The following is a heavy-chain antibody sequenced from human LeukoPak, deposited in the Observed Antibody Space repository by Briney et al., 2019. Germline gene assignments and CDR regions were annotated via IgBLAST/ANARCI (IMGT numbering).Heavy chain of an antibody. J-gene: IGHJ4*02. D-gene: IGHD3-3*01. Sequence: SETLSLTCTVSGGSISSSSYYWGWIRQPPGKGLEWIGSIYYSGSTYYNPSLKSRVTISVDTSKNQFSLKLSSVTAADTAVYYCASHYDFWSGFHFDFWGQGTLVTVSS. CDR3: ASHYDFWSGFHFDF. CDR2: IYYSGST. V-gene: IGHV4-39*01. CDR1: GGSISSSSYY.